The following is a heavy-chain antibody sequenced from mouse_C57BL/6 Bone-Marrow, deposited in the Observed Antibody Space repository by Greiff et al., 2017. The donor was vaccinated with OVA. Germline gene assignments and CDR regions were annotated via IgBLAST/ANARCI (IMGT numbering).Heavy chain of an antibody. CDR1: GFNIKDDY. Sequence: EVQLQQSGAELVRPGASVKLSCTASGFNIKDDYMHWVKQRPEQGLEWIGWIDPENGDTKYASKFQGKATITADTSSNTAYLQLSSLTSEDTAVYYCTTDGYLFAYWGQGTLVTVSA. V-gene: IGHV14-4*01. CDR3: TTDGYLFAY. D-gene: IGHD2-3*01. CDR2: IDPENGDT. J-gene: IGHJ3*01.